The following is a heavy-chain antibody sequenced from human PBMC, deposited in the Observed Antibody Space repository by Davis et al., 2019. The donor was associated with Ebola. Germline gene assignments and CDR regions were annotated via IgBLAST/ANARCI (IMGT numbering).Heavy chain of an antibody. CDR3: ARDWGDIVVVVADYYGMDV. CDR2: ISYDGSNK. D-gene: IGHD2-15*01. Sequence: PGGSLRLSCAASGFTFSSYGMHWVRQAPGKGLEWVAVISYDGSNKYYADSVKGRFTISRDNSKNTLYLQMNSLRAEDTAVYYCARDWGDIVVVVADYYGMDVWGQGTTVTVSS. V-gene: IGHV3-30*03. CDR1: GFTFSSYG. J-gene: IGHJ6*02.